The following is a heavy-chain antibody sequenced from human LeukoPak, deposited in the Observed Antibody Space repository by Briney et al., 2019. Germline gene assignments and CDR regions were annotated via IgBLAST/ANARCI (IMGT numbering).Heavy chain of an antibody. CDR1: GGSFSGYY. V-gene: IGHV4-34*01. D-gene: IGHD1-26*01. J-gene: IGHJ4*02. CDR3: ARAKGSSIVGATCFDY. Sequence: SETLSLTCAVYGGSFSGYYWSWIRQPPGKGLEWIGEINHCGSTNYNPSLKSRVTISVDTSKNQFSLQLNSVTPEDTAVYYCARAKGSSIVGATCFDYWGQGTLVTVSS. CDR2: INHCGST.